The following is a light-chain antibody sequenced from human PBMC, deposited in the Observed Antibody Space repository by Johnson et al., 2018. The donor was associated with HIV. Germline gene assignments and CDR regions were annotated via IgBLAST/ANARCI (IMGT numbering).Light chain of an antibody. CDR3: GIWDASLSPLYV. Sequence: QPVLTQPPSVSAAPGQKVTISCSGSSSNIGNYAVSWYQQVPGTAPKLLIYDNNRRPSGVPDRFSGSQSGTSATLGIPGLKTGDEADYYCGIWDASLSPLYVVGTGTTITVL. CDR2: DNN. CDR1: SSNIGNYA. J-gene: IGLJ1*01. V-gene: IGLV1-51*01.